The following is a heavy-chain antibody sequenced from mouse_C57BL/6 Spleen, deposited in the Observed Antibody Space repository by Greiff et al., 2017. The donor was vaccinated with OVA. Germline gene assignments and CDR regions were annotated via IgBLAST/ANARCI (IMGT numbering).Heavy chain of an antibody. Sequence: VQLQESGAELVRPGTSVKVSCKASGYAFTNYLIEWVKQRPGQGLEWIGVINPGSGGTNYNEKFKGKATLTADKSSSTAYMQLSSLTSEDSAVYFCARSHYYGSSSYAMDHWGQGTSVTVSS. J-gene: IGHJ4*01. CDR3: ARSHYYGSSSYAMDH. CDR2: INPGSGGT. V-gene: IGHV1-54*01. D-gene: IGHD1-1*01. CDR1: GYAFTNYL.